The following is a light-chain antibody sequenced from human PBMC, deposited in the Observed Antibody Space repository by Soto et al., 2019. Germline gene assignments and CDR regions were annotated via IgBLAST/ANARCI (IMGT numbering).Light chain of an antibody. J-gene: IGKJ2*01. Sequence: DIQMTQSPSSLSASVGGRVTITCRASQTITNYLNWYQQKPGKAPKLLIYDASSLESGVPSRFSGSGSGTEFTLTISSLQPDDFATYYCQQYNSYPYTFGQGTKLEIK. CDR3: QQYNSYPYT. CDR1: QTITNY. CDR2: DAS. V-gene: IGKV1-5*01.